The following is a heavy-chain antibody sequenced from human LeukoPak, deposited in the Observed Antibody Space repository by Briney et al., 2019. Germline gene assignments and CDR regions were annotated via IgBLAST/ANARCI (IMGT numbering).Heavy chain of an antibody. CDR2: IYHSGST. D-gene: IGHD3-10*01. J-gene: IGHJ4*02. CDR3: ARGEYYYGSGSYYQDFDY. Sequence: PSETLSLTCAVSGGSISSSNWWSWVRQPPGKGLEWIGEIYHSGSTNYNPSLKSRVTISVDKSKNQFSLKLSSVTAADTAVYYCARGEYYYGSGSYYQDFDYWGQGTLVTVSS. V-gene: IGHV4-4*02. CDR1: GGSISSSNW.